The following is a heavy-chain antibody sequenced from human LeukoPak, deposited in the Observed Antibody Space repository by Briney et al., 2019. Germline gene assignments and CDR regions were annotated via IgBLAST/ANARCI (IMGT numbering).Heavy chain of an antibody. CDR2: IYVSGTT. V-gene: IGHV4-4*07. Sequence: PSETLSLTCTVSGGSITSYYWSWIRQAAGKGLEWIGRIYVSGTTNYNPSLRSRITMSLDTSKNQFSLKLSSVTAEDTAVYYCARGRIAARRYYFDYWGQGTLVTVSS. J-gene: IGHJ4*02. CDR3: ARGRIAARRYYFDY. D-gene: IGHD6-6*01. CDR1: GGSITSYY.